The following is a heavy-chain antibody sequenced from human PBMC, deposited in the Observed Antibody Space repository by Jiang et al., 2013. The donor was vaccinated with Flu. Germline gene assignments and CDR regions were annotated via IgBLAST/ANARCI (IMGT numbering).Heavy chain of an antibody. CDR3: ARGPLIGALANNWFDP. CDR2: TFYRSKWYT. V-gene: IGHV6-1*01. Sequence: LTCAISGDNISSHSAAWNWIRLSPSRGLEWLGRTFYRSKWYTDSAVSVKTRITITPDTSKNQFSLHLNSVTPEDTAVYYCARGPLIGALANNWFDPWGQGTLVTVSS. CDR1: GDNISSHSAA. D-gene: IGHD6-19*01. J-gene: IGHJ5*02.